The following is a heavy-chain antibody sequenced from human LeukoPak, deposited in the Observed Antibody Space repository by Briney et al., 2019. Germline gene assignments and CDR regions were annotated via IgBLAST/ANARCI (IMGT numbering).Heavy chain of an antibody. D-gene: IGHD4-17*01. CDR3: ARDTVNLKSLDY. Sequence: SETLSLTCTVSNYSISSGYYWGWIRQPPGKGLEWIGSIYHSGSTYYNLSLKTRVTISVDTSKNQFSLKLSSVTAADTAVYYCARDTVNLKSLDYWGQGTLVTVSS. CDR1: NYSISSGYY. V-gene: IGHV4-38-2*02. J-gene: IGHJ4*02. CDR2: IYHSGST.